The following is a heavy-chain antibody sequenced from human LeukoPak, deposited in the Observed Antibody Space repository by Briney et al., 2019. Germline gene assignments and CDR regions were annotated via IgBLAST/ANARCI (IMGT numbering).Heavy chain of an antibody. CDR2: IYYSGTT. CDR3: ARPYDGNPGYFDY. D-gene: IGHD3-22*01. Sequence: NPSETLSLTCTISGGSISSSSEYCGWIRQPPGKGLEWIGNIYYSGTTYYNPSLKSRVTISVDTSKSQFSLKLSSVTAADTAVYYCARPYDGNPGYFDYWGQGTLVTVSS. J-gene: IGHJ4*02. CDR1: GGSISSSSEY. V-gene: IGHV4-39*01.